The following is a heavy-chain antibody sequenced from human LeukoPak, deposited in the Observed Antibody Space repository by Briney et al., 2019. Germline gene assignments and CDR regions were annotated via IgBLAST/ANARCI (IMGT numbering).Heavy chain of an antibody. Sequence: PGGSLRLSCAASGFNFGSHAMSWVRQAPGKGLEWVSVISNSGAVTHYADSVKGRFTISRDKSNNMLYLQMDNLSAEDTAIYYCVKGGRICSSSTCRVDYWGQGTLVTVSS. CDR2: ISNSGAVT. CDR3: VKGGRICSSSTCRVDY. V-gene: IGHV3-23*01. CDR1: GFNFGSHA. J-gene: IGHJ4*02. D-gene: IGHD2-2*01.